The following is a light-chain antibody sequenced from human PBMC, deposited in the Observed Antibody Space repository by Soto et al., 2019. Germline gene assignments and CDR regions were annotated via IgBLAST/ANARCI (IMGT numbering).Light chain of an antibody. J-gene: IGLJ1*01. V-gene: IGLV2-14*03. Sequence: QSVLTQPASVSDSPGQSITIPCTGTSSDIGGNDYVSWYRQYPGEAPKLIIYDVANRPSGVSNRFSGSKSGNTASLIISGLQAEDEADYYCVSFTTSRSYVFGTGTKVTVL. CDR3: VSFTTSRSYV. CDR1: SSDIGGNDY. CDR2: DVA.